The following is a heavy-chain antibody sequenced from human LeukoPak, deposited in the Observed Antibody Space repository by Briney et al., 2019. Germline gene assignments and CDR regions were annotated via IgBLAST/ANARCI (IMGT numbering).Heavy chain of an antibody. Sequence: PGGSLRLSCAASGFTFNSYWMHWVRQVPGRGLVWVSRINSDGSSTNYADSVKGRFTISRDNAKNTLYLQMNSLRAEDTAVYYCARQGLYDSSDFWTFQHWGQGTLVTVSS. CDR1: GFTFNSYW. CDR3: ARQGLYDSSDFWTFQH. CDR2: INSDGSST. J-gene: IGHJ1*01. D-gene: IGHD3/OR15-3a*01. V-gene: IGHV3-74*01.